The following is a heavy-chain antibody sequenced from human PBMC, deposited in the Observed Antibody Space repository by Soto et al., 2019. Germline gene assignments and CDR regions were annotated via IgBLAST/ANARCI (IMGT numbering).Heavy chain of an antibody. D-gene: IGHD3-22*01. CDR3: ARDRGRYYDSSGYERNNWFDP. V-gene: IGHV1-2*04. Sequence: ASVKVSCKASGYTFTGYYMHWVRQAPGQGLGWMGWINPNSGGTNYAQNFQGWVTMTRDTSISTAYMELSRLRSDDTAVYYCARDRGRYYDSSGYERNNWFDPWGQGTLVTVSS. CDR1: GYTFTGYY. CDR2: INPNSGGT. J-gene: IGHJ5*02.